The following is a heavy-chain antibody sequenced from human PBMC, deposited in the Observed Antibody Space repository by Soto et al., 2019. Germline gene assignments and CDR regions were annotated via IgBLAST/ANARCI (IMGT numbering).Heavy chain of an antibody. CDR3: ARQRAWNDAFDF. CDR1: GYSFPTSW. Sequence: PGASLKISCQGSGYSFPTSWIGWVRQMPGKGLEWMGVIYPQDSDTRYSPSFEGQVTFSADTSLSTAYLQWNSLKASDTATYYCARQRAWNDAFDFWGQGTLVTSPQ. D-gene: IGHD1-1*01. J-gene: IGHJ4*02. CDR2: IYPQDSDT. V-gene: IGHV5-51*01.